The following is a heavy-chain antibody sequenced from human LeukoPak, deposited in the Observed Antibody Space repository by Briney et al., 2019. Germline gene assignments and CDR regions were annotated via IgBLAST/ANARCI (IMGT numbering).Heavy chain of an antibody. CDR3: ARLVGAGLLLGYCTNGVCSDTGWFDP. CDR1: GFTFSDYY. Sequence: PGGSLRLSCAASGFTFSDYYMSWISQAPGKWLEWVSYISSSGSTIYYADSVKGRFTISRDNAKNSLYLQMNSLRAEDTAVYYCARLVGAGLLLGYCTNGVCSDTGWFDPWGQGTLVTVSS. CDR2: ISSSGSTI. D-gene: IGHD2-8*01. J-gene: IGHJ5*02. V-gene: IGHV3-11*04.